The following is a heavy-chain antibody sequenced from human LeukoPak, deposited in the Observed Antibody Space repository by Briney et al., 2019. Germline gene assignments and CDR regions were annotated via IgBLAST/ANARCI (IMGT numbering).Heavy chain of an antibody. Sequence: PSETLSLTCTVSGGSISSYYWSWIRQPPGKGLEWIGYIYYSGSTNYNPSLKSRVTISVDTSKNQFSLKLSSVTAADTAVYYCAREGRIAVASNHYYYYYGMDVWGQGTTVTVSS. CDR3: AREGRIAVASNHYYYYYGMDV. CDR1: GGSISSYY. V-gene: IGHV4-59*01. D-gene: IGHD6-19*01. J-gene: IGHJ6*02. CDR2: IYYSGST.